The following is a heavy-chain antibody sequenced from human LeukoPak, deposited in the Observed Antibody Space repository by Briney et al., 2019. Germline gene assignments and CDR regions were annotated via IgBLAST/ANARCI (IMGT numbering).Heavy chain of an antibody. D-gene: IGHD2-2*01. J-gene: IGHJ4*02. CDR3: TKELVSRSSLTFDY. CDR2: IGGGGDYT. Sequence: GGSLRLSCAASGFTFSSYAMSWVRQAPGKGLEWVSAIGGGGDYTIYADSVKGRFTISRDNSKNTLFLQMNSLRAEDTALYYCTKELVSRSSLTFDYWGQGTLVTVSS. V-gene: IGHV3-23*01. CDR1: GFTFSSYA.